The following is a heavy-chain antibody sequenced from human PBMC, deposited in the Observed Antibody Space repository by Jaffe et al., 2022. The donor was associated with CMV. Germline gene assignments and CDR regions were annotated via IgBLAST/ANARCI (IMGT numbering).Heavy chain of an antibody. CDR2: IYHSGST. D-gene: IGHD6-19*01. J-gene: IGHJ4*02. Sequence: QVQLQESGPGLVKPSGTLSLTCAVSGGSISTSNWWSWVRQPPGKGLEWIGEIYHSGSTNYNPSLRSRVTISVDKSKNQFSLKLSSVTAADTAVYYCARGYSHTHSSGWPLYYFDYWGQGTLVTVSS. CDR3: ARGYSHTHSSGWPLYYFDY. V-gene: IGHV4-4*02. CDR1: GGSISTSNW.